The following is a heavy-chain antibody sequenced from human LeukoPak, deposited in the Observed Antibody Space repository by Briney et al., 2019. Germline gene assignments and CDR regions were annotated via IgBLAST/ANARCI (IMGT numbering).Heavy chain of an antibody. D-gene: IGHD6-13*01. Sequence: SQTLSLTCPVSGGSISSGGYYWSWIRQHPGKGLELIGYIYYSGSTYYNPSLKSRVTISVDTSKNQFSLKLSSVTAADTAVYYCARSSSWYYNWFDPWGQGTPVTVSS. CDR1: GGSISSGGYY. CDR3: ARSSSWYYNWFDP. V-gene: IGHV4-31*03. CDR2: IYYSGST. J-gene: IGHJ5*02.